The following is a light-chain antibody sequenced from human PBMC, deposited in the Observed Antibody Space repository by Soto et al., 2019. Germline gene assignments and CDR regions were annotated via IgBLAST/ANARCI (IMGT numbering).Light chain of an antibody. CDR1: QSISSW. CDR3: QQYNNYLLT. J-gene: IGKJ4*01. CDR2: KAS. Sequence: DIQMTQSPSTLSASVGDRVTITCRASQSISSWLAWYQQKPGKAPKLLISKASTLESGVPSRFSGSGSGTEFTLTISSLQPDDFATYYCQQYNNYLLTFGGGTKVEIK. V-gene: IGKV1-5*03.